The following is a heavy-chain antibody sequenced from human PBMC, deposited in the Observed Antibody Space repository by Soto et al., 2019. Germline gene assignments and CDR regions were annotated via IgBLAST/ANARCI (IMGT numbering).Heavy chain of an antibody. D-gene: IGHD2-8*01. CDR1: GYTFTRSG. V-gene: IGHV1-18*01. J-gene: IGHJ6*02. CDR3: ARDPYHVLMVNAPNLYGMDV. Sequence: ASVKVSCKASGYTFTRSGISWVRQAPGQGLEWMGWISTYNGDTNYAQTFQGRVTMTTDTSTTTAYMELRSLRSDDTAVYYCARDPYHVLMVNAPNLYGMDVWGQGTTVTVS. CDR2: ISTYNGDT.